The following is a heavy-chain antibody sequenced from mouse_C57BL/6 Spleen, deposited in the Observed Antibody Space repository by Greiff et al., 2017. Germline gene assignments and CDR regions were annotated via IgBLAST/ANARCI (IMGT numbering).Heavy chain of an antibody. D-gene: IGHD2-1*01. Sequence: VQLQQPGAELVKPGASVKLSCKASGYTFTSYWMQWVKQRPGQGLEWIGEIDPSDSYTNYNQKFKGKATLTVDTSSSTAYMQLSSLTSEDSAVYYCARWKLRDYAMDYWGQGTSVTVSS. CDR1: GYTFTSYW. CDR3: ARWKLRDYAMDY. V-gene: IGHV1-50*01. CDR2: IDPSDSYT. J-gene: IGHJ4*01.